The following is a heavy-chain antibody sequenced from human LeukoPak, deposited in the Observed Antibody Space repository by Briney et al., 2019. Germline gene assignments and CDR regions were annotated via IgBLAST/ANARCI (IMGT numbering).Heavy chain of an antibody. D-gene: IGHD3-16*01. J-gene: IGHJ6*02. CDR3: ARDSRGTVQYFYLMDV. CDR1: GFTFDDYA. Sequence: GGSLRLSCAASGFTFDDYAMHWVRQAPGKGLEWVAVISSDGSNKYVADSVKGRFTISRDTSQNTLYLQMNSLRTEDTAVYYCARDSRGTVQYFYLMDVWGQGTTVTVSS. V-gene: IGHV3-30*04. CDR2: ISSDGSNK.